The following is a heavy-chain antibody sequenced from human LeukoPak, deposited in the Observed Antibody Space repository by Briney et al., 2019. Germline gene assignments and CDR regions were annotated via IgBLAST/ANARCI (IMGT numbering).Heavy chain of an antibody. D-gene: IGHD6-19*01. CDR2: ISSSSSTI. J-gene: IGHJ4*02. V-gene: IGHV3-48*04. CDR3: ARSPPGTYSSSHYFDY. Sequence: PGGSLRLSCAASGFTFYSYAMSWVRQAPGKGLEWVSYISSSSSTIYYADSVKGRFTISRDNAKNSLYLQMNSLRAEDTAVYYCARSPPGTYSSSHYFDYWGQGTLVTVSS. CDR1: GFTFYSYA.